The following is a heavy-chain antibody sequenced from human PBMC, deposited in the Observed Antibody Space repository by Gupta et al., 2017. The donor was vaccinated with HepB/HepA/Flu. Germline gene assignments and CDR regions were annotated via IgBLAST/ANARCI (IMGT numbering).Heavy chain of an antibody. Sequence: EVQLVESGGGLVKPGGSLRLSCAASGFTFSSSSMNWVRQAPGKGLEWVSSISSSSSYIYYADSVKGRFTISRDNAKNSLYLQMNSLRAEDTAVYYCARGSSTGAFDIWGQGTMVTVSS. J-gene: IGHJ3*02. V-gene: IGHV3-21*01. CDR1: GFTFSSSS. CDR2: ISSSSSYI. CDR3: ARGSSTGAFDI. D-gene: IGHD2-2*01.